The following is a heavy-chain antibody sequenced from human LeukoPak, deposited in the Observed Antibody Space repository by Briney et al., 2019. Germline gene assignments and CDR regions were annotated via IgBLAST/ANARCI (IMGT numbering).Heavy chain of an antibody. J-gene: IGHJ5*02. CDR1: GFTFSSYA. CDR2: VSGGFTT. D-gene: IGHD2-8*02. Sequence: GGSLRLSCATSGFTFSSYAMTWVRQAPGKGLEWVSVVSGGFTTYYADSVKGRFTVSRDNSKNTLYLQMNSLRVEDTAIYYCVRSAGLCGGSGSGCYPHWFDPWGRGTLVIVSS. CDR3: VRSAGLCGGSGSGCYPHWFDP. V-gene: IGHV3-23*01.